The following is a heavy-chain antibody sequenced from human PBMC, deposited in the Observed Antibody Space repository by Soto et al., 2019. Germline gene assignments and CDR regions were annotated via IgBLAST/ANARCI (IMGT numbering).Heavy chain of an antibody. CDR1: GDTFKNCV. CDR2: IIPLFGTT. V-gene: IGHV1-69*01. CDR3: AAELGFGKLSVV. J-gene: IGHJ6*02. Sequence: QVQVVQSGVEVRRPGSSVKVSCKASGDTFKNCVISWVRQPPGQGLEWMGGIIPLFGTTDFAQRFQGRLTITTDESTTTAYMELSRLRSEDTATYSCAAELGFGKLSVVWGQGTTVIVSS. D-gene: IGHD3-10*01.